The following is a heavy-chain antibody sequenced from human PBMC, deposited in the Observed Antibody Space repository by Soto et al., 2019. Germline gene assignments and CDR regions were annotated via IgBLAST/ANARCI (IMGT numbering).Heavy chain of an antibody. V-gene: IGHV4-34*01. CDR2: INHSGST. D-gene: IGHD6-13*01. CDR3: ARGRRSWYYYYGMDV. CDR1: GGSFSGYY. Sequence: LETLSLTCAVYGGSFSGYYWSWIRQPPGKGLEWIGEINHSGSTNYNPSLKSRVTISVDTSKNQFSLKLSSVTAADTAVYYCARGRRSWYYYYGMDVWGQGTTVTVSS. J-gene: IGHJ6*02.